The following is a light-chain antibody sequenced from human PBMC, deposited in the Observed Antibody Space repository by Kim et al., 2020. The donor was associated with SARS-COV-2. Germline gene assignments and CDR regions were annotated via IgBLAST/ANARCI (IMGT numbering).Light chain of an antibody. J-gene: IGLJ2*01. V-gene: IGLV1-44*01. Sequence: ELTQPPSASGTPGQRVTISCSGSSSNIGSYTVNWYQQLPGTAPKLLIYSNNQRPSGVPDRFSGSKSGTSASLAISGLQSEDEADYYCAAWDDSLNGVVFGGGTQLTVL. CDR1: SSNIGSYT. CDR3: AAWDDSLNGVV. CDR2: SNN.